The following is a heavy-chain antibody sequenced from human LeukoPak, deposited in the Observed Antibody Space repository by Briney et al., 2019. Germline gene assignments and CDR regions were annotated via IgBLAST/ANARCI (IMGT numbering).Heavy chain of an antibody. CDR1: GFTFSNYG. V-gene: IGHV3-30*18. CDR3: AKPPDWYCSSPSCHFAAPFDY. Sequence: GGSLRLSCAASGFTFSNYGIHWVRQAPGRGLEWVAVISYDGNKKYYAGSVKGRFTISRDNSKNTLYLQMNTLRAEDTAVYYCAKPPDWYCSSPSCHFAAPFDYWGQGTLVTVSS. CDR2: ISYDGNKK. D-gene: IGHD2-2*01. J-gene: IGHJ4*02.